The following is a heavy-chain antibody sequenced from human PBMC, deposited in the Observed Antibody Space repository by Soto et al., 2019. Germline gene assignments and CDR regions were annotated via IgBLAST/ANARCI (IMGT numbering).Heavy chain of an antibody. CDR1: GYTFTSYY. D-gene: IGHD3-22*01. V-gene: IGHV1-46*01. J-gene: IGHJ4*02. CDR2: INPSGGST. Sequence: GASVKVSCKAAGYTFTSYYMHWVRQAPGQGLEWMGIINPSGGSTSYAQKFQGRVTMTRDTSTSTVYMELSSLRSEDTAVYYCARADYYDRSGYDMGYWGQGTLVTVSS. CDR3: ARADYYDRSGYDMGY.